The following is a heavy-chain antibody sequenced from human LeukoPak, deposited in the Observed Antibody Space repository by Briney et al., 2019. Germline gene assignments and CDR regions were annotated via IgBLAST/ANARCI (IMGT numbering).Heavy chain of an antibody. CDR2: IYTSGST. CDR1: GGSISSNY. J-gene: IGHJ3*02. V-gene: IGHV4-4*07. D-gene: IGHD1-26*01. Sequence: SETLSLTCTVSGGSISSNYWSWIRQPAGKGLEWIGRIYTSGSTNYNPSLKSRVTMSVDTSKNQFSLKLSSVTAADTAVYYCARGSTRRVNSGRRTPDDAFDMWGQGTMVTVSS. CDR3: ARGSTRRVNSGRRTPDDAFDM.